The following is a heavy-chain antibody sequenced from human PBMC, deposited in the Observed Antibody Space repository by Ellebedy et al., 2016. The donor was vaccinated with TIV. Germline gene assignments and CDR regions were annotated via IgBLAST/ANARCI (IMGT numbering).Heavy chain of an antibody. CDR2: INNNGGST. D-gene: IGHD2-15*01. V-gene: IGHV3-64D*09. Sequence: PGGSLRLSCSASGFTFSSFAMHWIRQAPGKGLEYVSAINNNGGSTFYEDLVKGRFTVSRDNSKNTLFLQMSSLRDEDTALYHCAVVDGRWYFDLWGRGTLVTVSS. J-gene: IGHJ2*01. CDR1: GFTFSSFA. CDR3: AVVDGRWYFDL.